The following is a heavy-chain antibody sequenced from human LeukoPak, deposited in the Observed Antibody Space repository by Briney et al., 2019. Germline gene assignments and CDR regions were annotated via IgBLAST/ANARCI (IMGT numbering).Heavy chain of an antibody. V-gene: IGHV3-15*01. Sequence: GGSLRLSCAASGFTFRDAWMTWVRQAPGKGLEWVGRIRSKTDGGTTDYAVSVQGRFTISRDDSKNTLYLQMSSLKTEDTAVYYCAKHIYGVVSIQQWDQGTLVTVSS. D-gene: IGHD3-3*01. CDR2: IRSKTDGGTT. CDR1: GFTFRDAW. J-gene: IGHJ1*01. CDR3: AKHIYGVVSIQQ.